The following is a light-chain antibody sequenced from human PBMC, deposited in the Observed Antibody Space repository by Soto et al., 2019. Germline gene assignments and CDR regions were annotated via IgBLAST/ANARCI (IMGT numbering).Light chain of an antibody. CDR1: SSDVGGYNY. Sequence: QSVLTQPASVSGSPGQSITISCPGTSSDVGGYNYVSWYQQHPGKAPKLMIYDVSNRPSGVSNRFSGSKSGNTASLTISGLQAEDEADYYCSSYTSSSTPRYVFGTGTKVTVL. CDR3: SSYTSSSTPRYV. CDR2: DVS. J-gene: IGLJ1*01. V-gene: IGLV2-14*01.